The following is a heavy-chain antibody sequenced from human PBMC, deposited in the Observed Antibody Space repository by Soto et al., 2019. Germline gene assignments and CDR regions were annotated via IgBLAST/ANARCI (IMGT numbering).Heavy chain of an antibody. Sequence: SETLSLTCTVAAGSLSSYYWSWIRQTTRKGLERFGRIYTSGSTNYNPSLKSRVTMSVDTSSNQFSLKHSSVTATDTALYYCARDDVTATQCGMGVWEQGTTVTVSS. J-gene: IGHJ6*01. CDR3: ARDDVTATQCGMGV. CDR2: IYTSGST. D-gene: IGHD2-15*01. CDR1: AGSLSSYY. V-gene: IGHV4-4*07.